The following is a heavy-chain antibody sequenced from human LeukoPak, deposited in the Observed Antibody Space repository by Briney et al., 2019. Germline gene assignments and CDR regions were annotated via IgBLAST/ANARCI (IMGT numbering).Heavy chain of an antibody. CDR2: INQDGSEK. Sequence: PGGSLRLSCAASGFTFSSNWMTWVRQAPGKGLEWVANINQDGSEKYYVDSVKGRFTISRDNAKNSVYLQMNSLRAEDTAVYYCAREIGSAARGRWGQGTLVTVSS. CDR1: GFTFSSNW. D-gene: IGHD6-13*01. V-gene: IGHV3-7*05. J-gene: IGHJ4*02. CDR3: AREIGSAARGR.